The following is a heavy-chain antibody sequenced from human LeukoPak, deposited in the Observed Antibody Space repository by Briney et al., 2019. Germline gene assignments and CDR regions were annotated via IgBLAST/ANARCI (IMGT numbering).Heavy chain of an antibody. V-gene: IGHV3-66*01. Sequence: GGSLRLSCAASGFTVSSNYMSWVRQAPGKGLEWVSVIYSGGSTYYADSVKGRFTISRDNSKNTLYLQMNSLRAEDTAVYYCATGAVHYYDSSAGYWGQGTLVTVSS. CDR1: GFTVSSNY. CDR2: IYSGGST. CDR3: ATGAVHYYDSSAGY. J-gene: IGHJ4*02. D-gene: IGHD3-22*01.